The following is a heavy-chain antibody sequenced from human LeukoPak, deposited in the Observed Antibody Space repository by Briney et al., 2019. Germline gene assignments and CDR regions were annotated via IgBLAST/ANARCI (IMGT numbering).Heavy chain of an antibody. CDR1: GYTFTGYY. Sequence: ASVKVSCKASGYTFTGYYMHWVRQAPGQGLEWMGWINPNSGGTNYAQKFQGRVTMTRDTSISTAYMELSRLRSDDTAVYYCARDLWLYGSGYSGYWGQGTLVTVSS. CDR3: ARDLWLYGSGYSGY. J-gene: IGHJ4*02. CDR2: INPNSGGT. D-gene: IGHD3-10*01. V-gene: IGHV1-2*02.